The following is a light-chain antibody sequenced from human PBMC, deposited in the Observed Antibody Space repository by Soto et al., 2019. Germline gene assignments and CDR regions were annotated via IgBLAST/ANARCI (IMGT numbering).Light chain of an antibody. V-gene: IGLV1-47*01. CDR1: STNIGGNH. Sequence: QSVLTQPPSASGTPGQRVTISCSGGSTNIGGNHVYWYHQLPGAATTHLMYKSDQRPSGVRDRFSVSKSGTSASVVISGLRSEDEAEYDCVAWYDSLSGVVFGGGTKVTVL. CDR2: KSD. CDR3: VAWYDSLSGVV. J-gene: IGLJ3*02.